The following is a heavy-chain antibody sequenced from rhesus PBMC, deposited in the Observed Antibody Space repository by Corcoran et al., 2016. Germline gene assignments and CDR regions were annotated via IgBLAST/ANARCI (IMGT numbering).Heavy chain of an antibody. D-gene: IGHD3-28*01. CDR1: CAPMRIHW. V-gene: IGHV4-80*01. J-gene: IGHJ5-2*02. CDR3: AKGTRILFDSGYYTENSLDV. Sequence: QVQLQESGPGMGKPSETLSLTCGVSCAPMRIHWWICIRMSPGKGLEGVGGINGKRGNTHNNPSLKSLVTISNDASMNDFALELTSVTAADTAVYFCAKGTRILFDSGYYTENSLDVWGRGVLVTVSS. CDR2: INGKRGNT.